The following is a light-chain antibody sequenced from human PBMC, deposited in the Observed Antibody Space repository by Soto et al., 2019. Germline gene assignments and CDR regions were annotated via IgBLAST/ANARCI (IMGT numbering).Light chain of an antibody. CDR2: GAS. J-gene: IGKJ5*01. V-gene: IGKV3-20*01. Sequence: EIVLTQSPGTLSLSPGERATLSCRASQSVSTTYLAWYQQKPGQAPRLLIHGASSRAADIPDRFSGSGSGKDFTLTISRLGLEDFAVYYGQQYGGPPPTPFAKGTRREIK. CDR1: QSVSTTY. CDR3: QQYGGPPPTP.